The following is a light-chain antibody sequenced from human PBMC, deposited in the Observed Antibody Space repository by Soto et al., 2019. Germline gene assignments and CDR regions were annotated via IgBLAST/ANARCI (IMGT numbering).Light chain of an antibody. CDR3: QQYSMYPWT. V-gene: IGKV1-5*03. J-gene: IGKJ1*01. CDR1: QSTTNW. CDR2: KAS. Sequence: DIPMTQSPSTLSASVGDRVTITCWASQSTTNWLAWYQQRPGKAPKLLISKASSLESGVPSRFSGSGSGTEFTLSISSLQPDDVATYYCQQYSMYPWTFGHGTKVEI.